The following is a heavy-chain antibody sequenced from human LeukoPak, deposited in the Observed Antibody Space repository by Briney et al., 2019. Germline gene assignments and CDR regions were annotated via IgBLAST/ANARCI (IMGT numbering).Heavy chain of an antibody. CDR1: GFTFSSYG. CDR3: AKDKLVLMVYATPDV. Sequence: GGSLRLSCAASGFTFSSYGMHWVRQAPGKGLEWVAFIRYDGSNKYYADSVKGRFTISRDNSKNTLYLQMNSLRAEDTAVYYCAKDKLVLMVYATPDVWGKGTTVTVSS. V-gene: IGHV3-30*02. J-gene: IGHJ6*04. D-gene: IGHD2-8*01. CDR2: IRYDGSNK.